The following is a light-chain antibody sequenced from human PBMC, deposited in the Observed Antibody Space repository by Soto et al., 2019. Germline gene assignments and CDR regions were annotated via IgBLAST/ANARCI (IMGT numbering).Light chain of an antibody. CDR3: CSYAGSSGYV. Sequence: QSVLTQPASVSGSPGQSITISCTGTSSDVGSYNLVSWYQQHPGKAPKLMIYEVSKRPSGVSNRFSGSKSGNTASLTISGLQAEDEADYYCCSYAGSSGYVFGTVTKVTVL. CDR2: EVS. J-gene: IGLJ1*01. CDR1: SSDVGSYNL. V-gene: IGLV2-23*02.